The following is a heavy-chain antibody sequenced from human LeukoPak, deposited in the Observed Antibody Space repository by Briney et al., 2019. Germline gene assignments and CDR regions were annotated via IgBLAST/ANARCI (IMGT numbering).Heavy chain of an antibody. CDR2: IDSDGATT. D-gene: IGHD3-16*02. Sequence: GGSLRLSCAASGFTFNNYWMHWVRQVPGKGLVWVSRIDSDGATTAHADSVKGRFTVSRDNAKNTVPLQMNSLRADDTAVYYCVRDRIGFAPWGQGTLVTVSS. J-gene: IGHJ5*02. CDR1: GFTFNNYW. CDR3: VRDRIGFAP. V-gene: IGHV3-74*01.